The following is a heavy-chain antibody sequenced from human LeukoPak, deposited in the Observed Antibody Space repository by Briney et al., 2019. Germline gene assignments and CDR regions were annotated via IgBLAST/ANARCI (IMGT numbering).Heavy chain of an antibody. CDR3: ARSGESSSYLPYDY. V-gene: IGHV3-21*01. Sequence: GGSLRLSRAASGLTFSDYNMNWVRQAPGKGLEWVSSITSRSSYIYYADSVKGRFTISRDNAKNSLFLQMNNLRVEDTAVYYCARSGESSSYLPYDYWGQGTLVTVSS. CDR1: GLTFSDYN. J-gene: IGHJ4*02. D-gene: IGHD3-22*01. CDR2: ITSRSSYI.